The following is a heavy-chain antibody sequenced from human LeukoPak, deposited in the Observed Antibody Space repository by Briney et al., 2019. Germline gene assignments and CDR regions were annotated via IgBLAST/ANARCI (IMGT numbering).Heavy chain of an antibody. CDR1: GDSFSSYF. CDR3: AREGGSGWSDP. J-gene: IGHJ5*02. V-gene: IGHV4-4*07. Sequence: SETLSLTCTVSGDSFSSYFWNWIRQPPGKGLEYIGRLYPSGSTDYNPSLKSRVTMSVDTSKNQVSLKLSSVTAADTAVYYCAREGGSGWSDPWGPGTLVTVSS. CDR2: LYPSGST. D-gene: IGHD6-19*01.